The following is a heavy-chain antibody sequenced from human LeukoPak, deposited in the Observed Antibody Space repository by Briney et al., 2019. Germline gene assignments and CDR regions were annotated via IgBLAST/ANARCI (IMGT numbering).Heavy chain of an antibody. V-gene: IGHV1-2*06. CDR3: ARSLRVYNWFDP. J-gene: IGHJ5*02. CDR1: GYTFTCYY. D-gene: IGHD6-13*01. Sequence: GASVKVSCKASGYTFTCYYMHWVRQAPGQGLEWMGRINPNSGGTNYAQKFQGRVTMTRDTSISTAYMELSRLRSDDTAVYYCARSLRVYNWFDPWGQGTLVTVSS. CDR2: INPNSGGT.